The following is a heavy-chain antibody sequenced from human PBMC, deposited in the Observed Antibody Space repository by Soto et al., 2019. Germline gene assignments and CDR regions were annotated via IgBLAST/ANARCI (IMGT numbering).Heavy chain of an antibody. CDR2: ISYGGTNK. V-gene: IGHV3-30-3*01. J-gene: IGHJ6*01. CDR3: ARDGNSGYNWDFYYGMDV. D-gene: IGHD5-12*01. Sequence: QPQLVESGGAVVQPGRSLTLSCAASGFPFSSFAMHWARQAPGKGLEWVAVISYGGTNKGYADSVKGRFTISRDNSKNTVYLQMNNLKNEDTAMYYCARDGNSGYNWDFYYGMDVWGQGTTVTVSS. CDR1: GFPFSSFA.